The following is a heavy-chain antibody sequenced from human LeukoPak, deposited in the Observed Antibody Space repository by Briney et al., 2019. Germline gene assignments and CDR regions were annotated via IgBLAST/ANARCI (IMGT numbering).Heavy chain of an antibody. CDR2: ISAYNGNT. CDR1: GYTFTSYG. Sequence: ASVKVSCKASGYTFTSYGISWVRQAPGQGLEWMGWISAYNGNTNYAQKLQGRVTMTTDTSTSTAYMELRSLRSGDTAVYYCARTHREYCYGVGSMDVWGQGTTVTVSS. V-gene: IGHV1-18*01. J-gene: IGHJ6*02. CDR3: ARTHREYCYGVGSMDV. D-gene: IGHD5-18*01.